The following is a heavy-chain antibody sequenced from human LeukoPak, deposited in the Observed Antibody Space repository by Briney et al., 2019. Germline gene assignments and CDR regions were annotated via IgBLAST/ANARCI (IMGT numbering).Heavy chain of an antibody. CDR3: ARGHCSGGSCYYYYYYMDV. Sequence: SVKVSCKASGGTFSSYAISWVRQAPGQGLEWMGGIIPIFGTANYAQKFQGRVTITTDESTSTAYMELSSLRSEDTAVYYCARGHCSGGSCYYYYYYMDVWGKGTTVTVSS. V-gene: IGHV1-69*05. CDR2: IIPIFGTA. CDR1: GGTFSSYA. D-gene: IGHD2-15*01. J-gene: IGHJ6*03.